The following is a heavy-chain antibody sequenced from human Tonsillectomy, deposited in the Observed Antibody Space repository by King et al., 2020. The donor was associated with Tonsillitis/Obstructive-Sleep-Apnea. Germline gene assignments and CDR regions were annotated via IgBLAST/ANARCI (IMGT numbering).Heavy chain of an antibody. J-gene: IGHJ5*02. V-gene: IGHV3-23*04. D-gene: IGHD2-2*01. Sequence: VQLVESGGGLVQPGGSLRLSCAASGFTFSSYAMSWVRQAPGKGLEWVSTISGSGGSTYYADSVKGRFTISRDNSKNTLYLQMSGLRAEDTAVYYCAKVQGDIVVVPQFDPWGQGTLVTVSS. CDR2: ISGSGGST. CDR1: GFTFSSYA. CDR3: AKVQGDIVVVPQFDP.